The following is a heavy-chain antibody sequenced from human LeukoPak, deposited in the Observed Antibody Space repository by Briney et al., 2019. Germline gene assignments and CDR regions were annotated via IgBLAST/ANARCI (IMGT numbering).Heavy chain of an antibody. V-gene: IGHV3-30*18. CDR3: AKAPGCSTSCYFELDY. D-gene: IGHD2-2*01. J-gene: IGHJ4*02. CDR2: ISYDGSNK. CDR1: GFTFSSYG. Sequence: GGSLRLSCAASGFTFSSYGMHWVRQAPGKGLEWVAVISYDGSNKYYADSVKGRFTISRDNSKNTLYLQMNSLRAEDTAVYYCAKAPGCSTSCYFELDYWGQGTLVTVSS.